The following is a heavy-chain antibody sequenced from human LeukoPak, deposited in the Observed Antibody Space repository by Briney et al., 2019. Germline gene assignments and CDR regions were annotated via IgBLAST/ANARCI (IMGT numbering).Heavy chain of an antibody. CDR2: INPSSGGT. Sequence: ASVKVSCKASGYTFTGYYMHWVRQAPGQGLEWMGWINPSSGGTNYAQKFQGRVTMTRDTSISTAYMELSRLRSDDTAVYYCARGGSVRPGDYWGQGTLVTVSS. J-gene: IGHJ4*02. D-gene: IGHD6-25*01. CDR3: ARGGSVRPGDY. CDR1: GYTFTGYY. V-gene: IGHV1-2*02.